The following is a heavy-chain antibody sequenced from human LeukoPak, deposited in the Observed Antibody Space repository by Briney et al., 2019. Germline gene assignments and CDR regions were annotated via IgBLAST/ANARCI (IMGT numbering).Heavy chain of an antibody. CDR2: IYHSGST. Sequence: SETLSLTCAVSGGSISSSNWWSWVRQPPGKGLEWIGEIYHSGSTNYNPSLKSRVTISVDKSKNQFSLKLSSVTAADTAVYYCARDRRCSSTSCYYFDYWGQGTLVTVSS. D-gene: IGHD2-2*01. J-gene: IGHJ4*02. V-gene: IGHV4-4*02. CDR1: GGSISSSNW. CDR3: ARDRRCSSTSCYYFDY.